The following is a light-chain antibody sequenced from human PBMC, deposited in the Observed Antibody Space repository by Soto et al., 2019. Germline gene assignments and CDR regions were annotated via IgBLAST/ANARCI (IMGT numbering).Light chain of an antibody. CDR1: SNIGGTS. V-gene: IGLV1-51*01. CDR3: GSWDSSLSAYV. J-gene: IGLJ1*01. CDR2: DDN. Sequence: SNIGGTSVSWYQQLPATAPELLIYDDNKRPSGIPDRFTGSKSGTSATLGITGFQAGDEADYYCGSWDSSLSAYVFGTGTKV.